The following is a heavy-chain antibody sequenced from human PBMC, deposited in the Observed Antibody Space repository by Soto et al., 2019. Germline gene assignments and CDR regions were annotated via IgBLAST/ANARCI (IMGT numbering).Heavy chain of an antibody. CDR3: ARDRYCSGGSCSDSGFFDY. CDR1: GGXISSYY. J-gene: IGHJ4*02. Sequence: SEXLXXXXXVXGGXISSYYWSXIRQPXGXXXEWIGYIXXXXXXXXXXXLKSRVTISVDTSKNQFSLKLSSVTAADTAVYYCARDRYCSGGSCSDSGFFDYWGQGTLVTVSS. CDR2: IXXXXXX. V-gene: IGHV4-59*01. D-gene: IGHD2-15*01.